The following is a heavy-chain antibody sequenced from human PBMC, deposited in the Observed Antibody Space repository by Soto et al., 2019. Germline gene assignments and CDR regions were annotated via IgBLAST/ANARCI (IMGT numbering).Heavy chain of an antibody. Sequence: QVQLVQSGAEVKKPGSSVKVSCKASGGTFSSYAISWVRQAPGQGLEWMGGIIPIFGTANYAQKFQGRVTITADESTSTAYMELSSLRSEDTAVYYCARLSGARRRRTMIVVVIHKDYAFDIWGQGTMVTVSS. V-gene: IGHV1-69*01. J-gene: IGHJ3*02. CDR3: ARLSGARRRRTMIVVVIHKDYAFDI. CDR1: GGTFSSYA. CDR2: IIPIFGTA. D-gene: IGHD3-22*01.